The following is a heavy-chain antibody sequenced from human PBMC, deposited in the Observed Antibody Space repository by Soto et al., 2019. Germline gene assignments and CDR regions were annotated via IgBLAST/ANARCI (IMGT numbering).Heavy chain of an antibody. CDR1: GFSLSTSGVG. CDR3: GHLNWGGGIGNDYFDY. CDR2: IYWDADK. J-gene: IGHJ4*02. Sequence: QITLKESGPTLVKPTQTLTLTCTFSGFSLSTSGVGVGWIRQPPGKALEWLALIYWDADKRYSPSLKSRLTITKDTSKNHVVLTMTNMDPVDTATYYCGHLNWGGGIGNDYFDYSGQGTLVTVSS. V-gene: IGHV2-5*02. D-gene: IGHD7-27*01.